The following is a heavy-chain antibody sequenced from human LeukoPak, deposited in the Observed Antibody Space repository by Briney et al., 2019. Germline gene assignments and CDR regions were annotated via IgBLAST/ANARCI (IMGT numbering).Heavy chain of an antibody. D-gene: IGHD2-8*02. CDR3: ARNTYGTGHLDP. J-gene: IGHJ5*02. V-gene: IGHV1-8*01. Sequence: AAVKVSFKASGYTFTTYDSNWVRQPTARGREWLGWMSPNKGQTGYAQKFQGRATLTSETPINTAYMELRSLTSEDKAVYYCARNTYGTGHLDPWGQGSLVTVSS. CDR2: MSPNKGQT. CDR1: GYTFTTYD.